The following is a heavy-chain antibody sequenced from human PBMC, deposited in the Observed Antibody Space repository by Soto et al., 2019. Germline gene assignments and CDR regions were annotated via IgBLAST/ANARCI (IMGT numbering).Heavy chain of an antibody. D-gene: IGHD6-6*01. Sequence: QLQLQESGPGXVKPSETLSLTCTVSGGSISSSSYYWGWIRQPPGKGLEWIGSIYYSGSTYYTPSLXXXVXXXXXXXXXXXXXXXXXXXXXXXXXXYCARXXVGXAXRPXDYWGQGXLVTV. V-gene: IGHV4-39*01. CDR1: GGSISSSSYY. CDR3: ARXXVGXAXRPXDY. CDR2: IYYSGST. J-gene: IGHJ4*02.